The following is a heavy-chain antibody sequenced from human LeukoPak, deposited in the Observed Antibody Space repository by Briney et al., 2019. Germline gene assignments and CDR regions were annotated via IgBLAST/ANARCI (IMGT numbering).Heavy chain of an antibody. CDR2: ISGTSHLI. V-gene: IGHV3-48*02. D-gene: IGHD3-3*01. CDR1: GFTFSSYS. CDR3: VRDQFFSFDY. J-gene: IGHJ4*02. Sequence: GGSLRLSCAASGFTFSSYSMNWVRQAPGKGLEWVSYISGTSHLIYYADSVKGRFTISRDNAKNSLYLQMSSLRDGDTAVYYCVRDQFFSFDYWGQGTLVTVSS.